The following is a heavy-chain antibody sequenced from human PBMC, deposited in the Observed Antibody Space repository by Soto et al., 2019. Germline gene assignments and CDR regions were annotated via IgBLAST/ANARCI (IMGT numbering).Heavy chain of an antibody. CDR1: GSSLSSYG. V-gene: IGHV3-23*01. D-gene: IGHD3-3*01. J-gene: IGHJ6*02. CDR3: ARMSDFWSGYSVSETSFSYYHLDV. CDR2: ISGSGERA. Sequence: SGGSLRLSCAASGSSLSSYGMSWVRQAPGKGLEWVSGISGSGERAYYADSVKGQFTISRDNARNTVNLQINSLRAEDTAVYFCARMSDFWSGYSVSETSFSYYHLDVWGQGTTVTVSS.